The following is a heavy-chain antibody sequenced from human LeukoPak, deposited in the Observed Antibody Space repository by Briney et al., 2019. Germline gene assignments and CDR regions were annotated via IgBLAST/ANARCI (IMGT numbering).Heavy chain of an antibody. CDR2: ITGGGDTT. D-gene: IGHD6-13*01. CDR3: AKGGAVDGTLKFDY. V-gene: IGHV3-23*01. CDR1: GFTFNNYA. Sequence: GGSLRLSCAAAGFTFNNYARNWVRQAPGKGLEWVSTITGGGDTTHYADSVKGRFTISRDNSKNTLYMQMNSLRAEDTAMYYCAKGGAVDGTLKFDYWGQGTLVTVSS. J-gene: IGHJ4*02.